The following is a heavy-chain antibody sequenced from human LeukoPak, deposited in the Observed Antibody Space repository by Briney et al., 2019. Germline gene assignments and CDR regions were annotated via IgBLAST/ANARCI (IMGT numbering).Heavy chain of an antibody. CDR3: ARALRDYGDYVNHAFDI. J-gene: IGHJ3*02. D-gene: IGHD4-17*01. CDR1: GGSISSGSYY. Sequence: NPSQTLSLTCTVSGGSISSGSYYWSWIRQPPGKGLEWIGYIYYSGSTNYNPSLKSRVTISVDTSKNQFSLKLSSVTAADTAVYYCARALRDYGDYVNHAFDIWGQGTMVTVSS. V-gene: IGHV4-61*01. CDR2: IYYSGST.